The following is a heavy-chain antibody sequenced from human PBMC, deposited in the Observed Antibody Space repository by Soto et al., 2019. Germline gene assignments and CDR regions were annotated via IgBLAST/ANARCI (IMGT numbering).Heavy chain of an antibody. CDR3: ANSRCRGSCDPNWFDP. D-gene: IGHD2-15*01. Sequence: WGTLRLSCAASGFTFSSCAMNWVRHAPGKGLEWVSAISGSGGSTYYSDSVKGRCTISRDNSKNTLYLQMNSLRAEDTAVYYCANSRCRGSCDPNWFDPWGQGTLVTVSS. CDR1: GFTFSSCA. J-gene: IGHJ5*02. CDR2: ISGSGGST. V-gene: IGHV3-23*01.